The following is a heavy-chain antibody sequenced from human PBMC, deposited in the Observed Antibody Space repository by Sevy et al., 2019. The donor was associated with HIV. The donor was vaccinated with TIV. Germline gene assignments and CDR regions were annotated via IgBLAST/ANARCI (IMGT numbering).Heavy chain of an antibody. CDR1: GFTFSSYA. D-gene: IGHD6-19*01. J-gene: IGHJ6*02. V-gene: IGHV3-23*01. Sequence: GGSLRLSCAASGFTFSSYAMSWVRQAPGKGLEWVSAISGSGGSTYYADSVKGRFTISRDNSKNTLYLQMNSLRAEDTAVYYCAKELSGSGWFGGGIDVWGQGTTVTVSS. CDR3: AKELSGSGWFGGGIDV. CDR2: ISGSGGST.